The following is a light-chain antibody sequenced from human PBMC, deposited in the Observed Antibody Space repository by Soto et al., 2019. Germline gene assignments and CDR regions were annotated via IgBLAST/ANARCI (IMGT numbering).Light chain of an antibody. CDR2: AAY. Sequence: DIQMTQSPSSLSTSVGDRVTITCRASQYINKYLNWYQQKPRKAPKLLIFAAYNLQSGVPSRFSGMGSGTDFTLTIISLQPEDFATYYCQQSYSTPPYTFGPGTKLDMK. V-gene: IGKV1-39*01. CDR3: QQSYSTPPYT. J-gene: IGKJ2*01. CDR1: QYINKY.